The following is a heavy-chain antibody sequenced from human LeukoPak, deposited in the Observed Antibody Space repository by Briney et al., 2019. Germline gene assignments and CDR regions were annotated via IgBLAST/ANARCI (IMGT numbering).Heavy chain of an antibody. CDR3: AKDAFYDDYGDYFFNY. Sequence: GGSLRLSCAASGXXXXSYXXSXXRQAXXXXXXXXSXIXGSGGSTYYADSAKGRFTISRDNSKNTLYLQMNSLRAEDTAVYYCAKDAFYDDYGDYFFNYWGQGTLVTVSS. CDR1: GXXXXSYX. V-gene: IGHV3-23*01. CDR2: IXGSGGST. J-gene: IGHJ4*02. D-gene: IGHD4-17*01.